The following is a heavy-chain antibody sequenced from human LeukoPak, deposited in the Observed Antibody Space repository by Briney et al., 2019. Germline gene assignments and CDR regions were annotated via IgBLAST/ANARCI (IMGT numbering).Heavy chain of an antibody. CDR1: GFTFSSYS. CDR2: ISSSSSTI. Sequence: GGSLRLSCAASGFTFSSYSMNWVRQAPGKGLEWVSCISSSSSTIYYADSVKGRFTISRDNAKNSLYLQMNSLRAEDTAVYYCARVTGGIYFYWGQGTLVTVSS. CDR3: ARVTGGIYFY. V-gene: IGHV3-48*04. J-gene: IGHJ4*02. D-gene: IGHD3-10*01.